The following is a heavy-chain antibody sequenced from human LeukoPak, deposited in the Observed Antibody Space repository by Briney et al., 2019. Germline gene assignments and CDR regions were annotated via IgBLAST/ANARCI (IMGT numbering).Heavy chain of an antibody. Sequence: GGSLRLSCAASGFTFSSYGMHWVRQAPGKGLEWVAVISYDGSNKYYADSVKGRFTISRDNSKNTLYLQMNSLRVEDTAVYYCVRNSDFWGQGTLVTVSS. CDR3: VRNSDF. J-gene: IGHJ4*02. D-gene: IGHD4-23*01. CDR1: GFTFSSYG. V-gene: IGHV3-30*03. CDR2: ISYDGSNK.